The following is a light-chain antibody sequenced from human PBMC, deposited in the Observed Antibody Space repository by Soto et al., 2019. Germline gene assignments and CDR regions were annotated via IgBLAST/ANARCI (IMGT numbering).Light chain of an antibody. CDR2: RNN. V-gene: IGLV1-47*01. CDR3: ATWDDSLNGFYV. J-gene: IGLJ1*01. CDR1: RSNIGRNY. Sequence: QSVLTQPPSASGTPGQRVSISCSGSRSNIGRNYVYWYQQLPGTAPKLLIQRNNERPSGVPDRFSGSKSGTSASLAISGLRSDDEADYFCATWDDSLNGFYVFGTGTKVTVL.